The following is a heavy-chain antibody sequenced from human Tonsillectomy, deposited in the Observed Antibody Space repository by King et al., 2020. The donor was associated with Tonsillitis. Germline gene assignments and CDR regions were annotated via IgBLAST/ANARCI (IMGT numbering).Heavy chain of an antibody. J-gene: IGHJ4*02. D-gene: IGHD2-21*02. CDR3: AREAVVTGGGYYFDS. V-gene: IGHV4-30-4*01. Sequence: QLQESGPGLVKSSQTLSLTCTVSGGSISSGDYYWSWIRQPPGKGLEWIGYIYFTGSTYYSPSLKSRVTISVDTSKNHFSLNLNSVTAADTAVYYCAREAVVTGGGYYFDSWGQGTLVTVSS. CDR1: GGSISSGDYY. CDR2: IYFTGST.